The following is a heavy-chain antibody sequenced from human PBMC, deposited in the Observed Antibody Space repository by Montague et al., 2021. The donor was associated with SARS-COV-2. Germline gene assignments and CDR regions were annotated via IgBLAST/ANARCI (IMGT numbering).Heavy chain of an antibody. CDR1: GYSFSSYW. D-gene: IGHD3-10*02. CDR3: ARHEFYYDVPVAVPFDL. Sequence: QSGAEVKKPGESLKISCKGYGYSFSSYWIAWVRQMPGKGLGYMGIIYPRDLDTKYSPAFQGQVSISADKSISTAYLQWSSLKASDTAMYYCARHEFYYDVPVAVPFDLWGQGTLVTVSS. V-gene: IGHV5-51*01. CDR2: IYPRDLDT. J-gene: IGHJ4*02.